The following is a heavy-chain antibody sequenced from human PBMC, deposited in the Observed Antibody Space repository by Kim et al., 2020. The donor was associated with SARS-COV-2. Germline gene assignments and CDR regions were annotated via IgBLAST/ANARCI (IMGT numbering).Heavy chain of an antibody. V-gene: IGHV3-48*03. J-gene: IGHJ5*02. D-gene: IGHD4-17*01. CDR1: GFTFSSYE. Sequence: GGSLRLSCAASGFTFSSYEMNWVRQAPGKGLEWVSYISSSGSTIYYADSVKGRFTISRDNAKNSLYLQMNSLRAEDTAVYYCARSGTTVTSYVVYNWFDPWGQGTLVTVSS. CDR3: ARSGTTVTSYVVYNWFDP. CDR2: ISSSGSTI.